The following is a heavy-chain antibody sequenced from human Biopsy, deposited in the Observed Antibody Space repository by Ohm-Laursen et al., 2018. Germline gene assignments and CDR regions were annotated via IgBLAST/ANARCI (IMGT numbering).Heavy chain of an antibody. CDR3: ARGSPRRVSIFEASIYWFDT. CDR1: GYSFTTYD. CDR2: MIPNSGKT. D-gene: IGHD6-6*01. Sequence: ASVKVSCKASGYSFTTYDVNGVRQARGQGLEWMGWMIPNSGKTGYAQRFQGRVTLTMNTSIGTAYMELSGLRSEDTAVYYCARGSPRRVSIFEASIYWFDTWGQGTLVTVSS. J-gene: IGHJ5*02. V-gene: IGHV1-8*01.